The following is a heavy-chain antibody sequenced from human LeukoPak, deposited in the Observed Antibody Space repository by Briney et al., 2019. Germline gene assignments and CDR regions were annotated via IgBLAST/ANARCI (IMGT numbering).Heavy chain of an antibody. D-gene: IGHD5-12*01. Sequence: GGSLRLSCGASGFTFSSSSMNWVRHAPGKGVEWGSSISSTSIYMYYADSVKGRFTISRDNSKNTLYLQMSSLRPEDTAMYYCVIQESGYVYWGQGTLVTVSS. CDR2: ISSTSIYM. V-gene: IGHV3-21*01. CDR1: GFTFSSSS. CDR3: VIQESGYVY. J-gene: IGHJ4*02.